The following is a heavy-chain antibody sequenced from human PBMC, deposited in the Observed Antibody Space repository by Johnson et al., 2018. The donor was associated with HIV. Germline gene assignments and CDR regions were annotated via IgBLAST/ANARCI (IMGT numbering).Heavy chain of an antibody. Sequence: VQLVESGGGLVKPGGSLRLSCAASGFTFSSYAMSWVRQAPGKGLEWVSAISGTAGDTYYPGSVKGRFTISRENAKNSLYLQMNSLRAGDTAVYYCALILTERDAFDIWGQGTMVTVSS. J-gene: IGHJ3*02. CDR3: ALILTERDAFDI. V-gene: IGHV3-13*01. D-gene: IGHD3-9*01. CDR2: ISGTAGDT. CDR1: GFTFSSYA.